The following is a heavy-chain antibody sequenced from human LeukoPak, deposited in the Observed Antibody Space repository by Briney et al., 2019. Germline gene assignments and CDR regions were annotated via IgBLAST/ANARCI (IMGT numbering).Heavy chain of an antibody. CDR1: GYTFTSYD. D-gene: IGHD6-13*01. J-gene: IGHJ5*02. CDR2: MNPNSGNT. CDR3: ARGRKNVAAELKNWFDP. V-gene: IGHV1-8*01. Sequence: ASVKVSCKASGYTFTSYDINWVRQATGQGLEWMGWMNPNSGNTGYAQKFQGRVTMTRNTSISTAYTELSSLRSEDTAVYYCARGRKNVAAELKNWFDPWGQGTLVTVSS.